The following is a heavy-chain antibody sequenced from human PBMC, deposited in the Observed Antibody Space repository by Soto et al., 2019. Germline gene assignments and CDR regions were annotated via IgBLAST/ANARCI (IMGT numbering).Heavy chain of an antibody. CDR2: ISGNGVTT. J-gene: IGHJ6*02. CDR3: ARGLDFWSGYYDQYYYGLDV. D-gene: IGHD3-3*01. V-gene: IGHV3-64*04. CDR1: GFTFNTFA. Sequence: PGGSLRLSCSGSGFTFNTFAIHWVRQAPGKGLEYVSAISGNGVTTYYTDSVKGRFTISRDNSKNTLYLQMGSLRAEDTAVYYCARGLDFWSGYYDQYYYGLDVWGQGTTVTVSS.